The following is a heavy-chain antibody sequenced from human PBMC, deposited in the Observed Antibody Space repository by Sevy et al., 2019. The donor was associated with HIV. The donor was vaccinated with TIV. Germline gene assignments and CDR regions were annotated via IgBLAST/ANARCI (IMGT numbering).Heavy chain of an antibody. Sequence: GGSLRLSCTAFGFPFDTVALNWVRQAPGKGLEWVSTIGRGPEGIHYADSVKGRFTISRDNSRNKVYLQLNNHRADDTAMYYCGSWGKAHLDSWGQGTPVTVSS. CDR2: IGRGPEGI. D-gene: IGHD3-16*01. CDR1: GFPFDTVA. V-gene: IGHV3-23*01. CDR3: GSWGKAHLDS. J-gene: IGHJ4*02.